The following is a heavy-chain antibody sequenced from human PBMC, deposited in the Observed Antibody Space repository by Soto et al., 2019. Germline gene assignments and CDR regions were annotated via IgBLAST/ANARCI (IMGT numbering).Heavy chain of an antibody. J-gene: IGHJ5*02. V-gene: IGHV3-23*01. Sequence: EVQLLESGGGLVQPGGSLRLSCAASGFTFSRFSMSWVRQAPGKGLEWVSGISDSSTSTYYADFVKGRFTISRDNSKNTLYLQMNSLRVEDTAVYFCAKGAPFWSLDWFDLWGQGTLVTVSS. D-gene: IGHD3-3*01. CDR2: ISDSSTST. CDR1: GFTFSRFS. CDR3: AKGAPFWSLDWFDL.